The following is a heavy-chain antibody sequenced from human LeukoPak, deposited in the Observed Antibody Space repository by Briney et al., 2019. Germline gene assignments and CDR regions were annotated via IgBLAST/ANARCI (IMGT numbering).Heavy chain of an antibody. Sequence: ASVKVSCKASGYTFSNYYVHWVRQAPGQGLEWMGIINPGGGSTTYSQKFQDRVTMTRDTSTNTVYMELSSLRSDDTAVYYCARDGRMTVANPKDFDSWGQRTLVTVSS. D-gene: IGHD4/OR15-4a*01. CDR1: GYTFSNYY. V-gene: IGHV1-46*01. CDR2: INPGGGST. CDR3: ARDGRMTVANPKDFDS. J-gene: IGHJ4*02.